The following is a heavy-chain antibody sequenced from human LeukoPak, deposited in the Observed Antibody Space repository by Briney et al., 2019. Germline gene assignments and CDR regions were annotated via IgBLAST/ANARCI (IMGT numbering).Heavy chain of an antibody. CDR1: SGSISSSNYY. CDR2: IYTSGST. J-gene: IGHJ6*03. CDR3: ARTKSGFLAYMDV. D-gene: IGHD3-3*01. V-gene: IGHV4-61*02. Sequence: PSQTLSLTCTVSSGSISSSNYYWSWIRQPAGKGLEWIGRIYTSGSTNYNPSLKSRVTMSVDTSKNQFSLKLSSVTAADTAVYYCARTKSGFLAYMDVWGKGTTVTVSS.